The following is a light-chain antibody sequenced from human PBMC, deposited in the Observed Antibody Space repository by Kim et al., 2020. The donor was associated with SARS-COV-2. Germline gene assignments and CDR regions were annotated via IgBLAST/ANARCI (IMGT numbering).Light chain of an antibody. J-gene: IGLJ2*01. CDR1: NIGTKN. Sequence: SEALGQTARITCGGNNIGTKNVHWYQQKPGQAPVLVIYRDYNRPSGIPERFSGSNSGNTATLTIGRAQAGDEADYYCQVWDSSTVVFGGGTQLTVL. CDR2: RDY. V-gene: IGLV3-9*01. CDR3: QVWDSSTVV.